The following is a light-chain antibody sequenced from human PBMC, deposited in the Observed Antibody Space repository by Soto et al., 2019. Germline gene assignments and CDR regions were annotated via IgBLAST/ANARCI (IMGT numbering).Light chain of an antibody. CDR2: EVN. CDR3: SSYTSSSTLV. Sequence: QSALTQPPSASGSPGQSVTISCTGTSSDVGGYNYVSWFQQHPGKAPKLIIHEVNQRPSGVPDRFSGSKSGNTASLTVSGLQAEDEGTYYCSSYTSSSTLVFGGGTKLTVL. J-gene: IGLJ2*01. V-gene: IGLV2-8*01. CDR1: SSDVGGYNY.